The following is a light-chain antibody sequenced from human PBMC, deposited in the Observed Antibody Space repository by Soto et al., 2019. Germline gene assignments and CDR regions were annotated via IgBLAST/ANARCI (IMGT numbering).Light chain of an antibody. J-gene: IGLJ2*01. Sequence: QSALTQPASVSGSPGQSITISCTGTSSDVGGYNYVSWYQQHPGGAPKLMIYEVSHRPSGVSDRFSGSKSGNTASLTISGLLAEDEADYYCSSYASTSTLVLFGGGTKLTVL. CDR2: EVS. CDR1: SSDVGGYNY. V-gene: IGLV2-14*01. CDR3: SSYASTSTLVL.